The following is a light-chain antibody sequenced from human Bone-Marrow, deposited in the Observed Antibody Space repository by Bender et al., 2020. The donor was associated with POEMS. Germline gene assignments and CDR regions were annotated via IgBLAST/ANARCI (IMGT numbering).Light chain of an antibody. Sequence: QSALTQPPSASGSPGQSVTISCTGTSRDVGAYEYVSWYQHHPGKAPKIILYEVSKRPSGVPDRFSGSKSANTASLTVSGLQAEDEADYYCSSYAGSNDMVFGGGTKVTVL. CDR2: EVS. V-gene: IGLV2-8*01. CDR3: SSYAGSNDMV. CDR1: SRDVGAYEY. J-gene: IGLJ2*01.